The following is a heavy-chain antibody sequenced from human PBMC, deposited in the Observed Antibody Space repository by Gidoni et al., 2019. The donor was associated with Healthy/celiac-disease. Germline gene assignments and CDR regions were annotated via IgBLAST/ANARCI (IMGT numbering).Heavy chain of an antibody. D-gene: IGHD6-19*01. CDR3: ARVHTYSSGWYAFDY. CDR1: GYTFTGYY. J-gene: IGHJ4*02. V-gene: IGHV1-2*02. CDR2: INPNSGGT. Sequence: QVQLVQSGAEVKKPGASVKVSCKASGYTFTGYYMHWVRQAPGQGLEWMGWINPNSGGTNYAQKFQGRVTMTRDTSISTAYMELSRLRSDDTAVYYCARVHTYSSGWYAFDYWGQGTLVTVSS.